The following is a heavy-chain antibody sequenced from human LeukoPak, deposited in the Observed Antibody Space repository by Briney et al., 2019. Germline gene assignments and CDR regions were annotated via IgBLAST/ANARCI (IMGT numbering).Heavy chain of an antibody. V-gene: IGHV4-31*03. D-gene: IGHD6-13*01. CDR3: AREERAAAAEGGFDY. Sequence: SQTLSLTCTVSGGSISCGGNYWSWIRQHPGKGLEWIGYIYYSGSTYYNPSLKSRVTISVDTSKNQFSLKLSSVTAADTAVYYCAREERAAAAEGGFDYWGQGTLVTVSS. CDR2: IYYSGST. J-gene: IGHJ4*02. CDR1: GGSISCGGNY.